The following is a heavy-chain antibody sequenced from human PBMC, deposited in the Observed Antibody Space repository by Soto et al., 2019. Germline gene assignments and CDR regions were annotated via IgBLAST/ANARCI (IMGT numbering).Heavy chain of an antibody. J-gene: IGHJ3*02. Sequence: EVQLVESGGGLVKPGGSLRLSCAASGFTFSSYSMNWVRQAPGKGLEWVSSISSSSSYIYYADSVKGRFTISRDNAKNSLYLQMNSLRAEDTAVYYCARDLPITGTTGAAFDIWGQGTMVTVSS. CDR1: GFTFSSYS. CDR3: ARDLPITGTTGAAFDI. D-gene: IGHD1-7*01. CDR2: ISSSSSYI. V-gene: IGHV3-21*01.